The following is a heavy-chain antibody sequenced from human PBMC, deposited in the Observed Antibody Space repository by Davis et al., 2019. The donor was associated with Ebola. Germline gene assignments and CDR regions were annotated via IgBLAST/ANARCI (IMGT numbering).Heavy chain of an antibody. V-gene: IGHV1-2*02. CDR1: GYTFTGYY. CDR2: INPNSGGT. Sequence: ASVKVSCKASGYTFTGYYMHWARQAPGQGLEWMGWINPNSGGTDYAQKFQGRVTMTRDTSINTAYMELSRLRSDDTAVYYCARGVDSGSYYGAFDIWGQGTMVTVSS. CDR3: ARGVDSGSYYGAFDI. D-gene: IGHD1-26*01. J-gene: IGHJ3*02.